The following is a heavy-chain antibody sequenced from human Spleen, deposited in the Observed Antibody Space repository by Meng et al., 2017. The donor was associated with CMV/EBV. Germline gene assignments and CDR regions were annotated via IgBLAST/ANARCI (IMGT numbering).Heavy chain of an antibody. CDR1: GFSFSTFA. Sequence: GESLKLSCAASGFSFSTFAMHWVRQAPGKGLEWVAFIRNDGNDKYYADSVKGRFTISRDNSKNTLYVQMNSLRAEDTAVYYCAKTMVTSWATYYFDSWGQGTLVTVSS. J-gene: IGHJ4*02. CDR2: IRNDGNDK. V-gene: IGHV3-30*02. D-gene: IGHD4-17*01. CDR3: AKTMVTSWATYYFDS.